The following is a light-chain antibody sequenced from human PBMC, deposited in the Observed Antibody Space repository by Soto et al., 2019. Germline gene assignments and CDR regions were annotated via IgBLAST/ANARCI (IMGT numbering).Light chain of an antibody. Sequence: EIVLTQSPGTLSLSPGERATLSCRASQSVSSSYLAWYQQKPGQAPRLLIYGASSRATGIPGRFSGSGSGTDFPLTISRLEPEDFAVYYCQQYGSSPTFGQGTKVEIK. CDR2: GAS. CDR1: QSVSSSY. J-gene: IGKJ1*01. V-gene: IGKV3-20*01. CDR3: QQYGSSPT.